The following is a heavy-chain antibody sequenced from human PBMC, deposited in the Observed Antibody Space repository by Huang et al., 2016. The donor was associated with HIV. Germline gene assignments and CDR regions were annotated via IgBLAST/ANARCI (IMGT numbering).Heavy chain of an antibody. V-gene: IGHV4-34*01. Sequence: QVQLQQWGAGLLKPSETLSLTCAVYGGPFSGDYWNWIRQPPGKGRAGIGEINDRGSTNYNPALKSRVTISVDTARNQFPLKLRSVTAAGSGVYYCARAFGWAGLVRVMVRNYYFDYWGQGTLVTVSS. CDR2: INDRGST. CDR1: GGPFSGDY. CDR3: ARAFGWAGLVRVMVRNYYFDY. J-gene: IGHJ4*02. D-gene: IGHD3-22*01.